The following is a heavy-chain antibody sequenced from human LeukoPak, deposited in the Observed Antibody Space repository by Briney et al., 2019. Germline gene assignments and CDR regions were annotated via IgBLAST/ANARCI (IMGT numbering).Heavy chain of an antibody. CDR2: IYYSGST. V-gene: IGHV4-39*01. D-gene: IGHD4-17*01. CDR3: ARHAPRGDGDYFDY. J-gene: IGHJ4*02. Sequence: SETLSLTCTVSGGSISSSSYYWGWIRQPPGKGLEWIGSIYYSGSTYYNPSLKSRVTISVDTSKNQFSLKLSSVTAADTAVYYCARHAPRGDGDYFDYWGQGTLVTVSS. CDR1: GGSISSSSYY.